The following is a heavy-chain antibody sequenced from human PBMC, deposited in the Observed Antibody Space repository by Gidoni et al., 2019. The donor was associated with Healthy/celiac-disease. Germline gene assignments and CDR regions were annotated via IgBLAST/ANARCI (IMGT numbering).Heavy chain of an antibody. J-gene: IGHJ3*02. D-gene: IGHD4-17*01. CDR3: ARTRPNRVTTGWATPDAFDI. CDR1: GGSISSSSYY. V-gene: IGHV4-39*01. Sequence: QLQLQESGPGLVKPSETLSLTCTVSGGSISSSSYYWGWIRQPPGKGLEWIGSIYYSGSTYYNPSLKSRVTISVDTSKNQFSLKLSSVTAADTAVYYCARTRPNRVTTGWATPDAFDIWGQGTMVTVSS. CDR2: IYYSGST.